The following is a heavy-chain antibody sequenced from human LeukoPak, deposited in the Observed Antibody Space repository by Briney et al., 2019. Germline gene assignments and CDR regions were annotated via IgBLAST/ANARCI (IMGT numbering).Heavy chain of an antibody. V-gene: IGHV4-38-2*01. CDR2: IYHSGNT. Sequence: SETLSLTCAVSVFSISSGYYWGCIRQPPGKGLEWIGSIYHSGNTYYNPSLKSRVTISVDTSKNQFSLKLRSVTAAYTAVYYCARAYYYDSNGYSTNWFHPWAQGTLVTVSS. D-gene: IGHD3-22*01. J-gene: IGHJ5*02. CDR3: ARAYYYDSNGYSTNWFHP. CDR1: VFSISSGYY.